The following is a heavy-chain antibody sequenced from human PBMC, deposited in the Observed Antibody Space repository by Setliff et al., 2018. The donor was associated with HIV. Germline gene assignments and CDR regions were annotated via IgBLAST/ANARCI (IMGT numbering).Heavy chain of an antibody. V-gene: IGHV4-39*01. J-gene: IGHJ4*02. Sequence: PSETLSLTCTVSGGSISSSSYYWGWIRQPPGKGLEWIGSIYYSGSTYYKPSLKSRVTISVDTSKNRFSLKLNSVTAADTAMYYCARVVDADYLDYWGQGTPVTVSS. D-gene: IGHD2-15*01. CDR1: GGSISSSSYY. CDR3: ARVVDADYLDY. CDR2: IYYSGST.